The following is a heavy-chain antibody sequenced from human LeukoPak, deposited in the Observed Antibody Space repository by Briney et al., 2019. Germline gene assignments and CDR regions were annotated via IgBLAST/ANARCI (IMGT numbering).Heavy chain of an antibody. D-gene: IGHD5-18*01. J-gene: IGHJ4*01. Sequence: GGSLRLSCAASGFTVSSNYMSWVRQAPGKGLEWVALIYSGGSTYYADSVKCRFTISRDNSKNSLYLQMNSLSAEDTAVYYCASPRGYSYGYFDYWGHGTLVTVSS. V-gene: IGHV3-53*05. CDR1: GFTVSSNY. CDR3: ASPRGYSYGYFDY. CDR2: IYSGGST.